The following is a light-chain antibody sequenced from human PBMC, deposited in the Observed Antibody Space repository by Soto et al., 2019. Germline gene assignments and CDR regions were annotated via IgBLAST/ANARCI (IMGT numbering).Light chain of an antibody. V-gene: IGKV3-11*01. CDR3: QQRSNWPLT. CDR1: QNVGTF. J-gene: IGKJ4*01. Sequence: EIVLTQSPATLSLSPGERATLSCRASQNVGTFLAWYQQKPGQDPRLLIYDASNRATGIPGRFSGSGSGTDFTLTISRLEPEDFAVYYCQQRSNWPLTFGGGTKVDIK. CDR2: DAS.